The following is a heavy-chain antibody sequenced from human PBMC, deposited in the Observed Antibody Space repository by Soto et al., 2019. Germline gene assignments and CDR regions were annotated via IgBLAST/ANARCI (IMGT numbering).Heavy chain of an antibody. J-gene: IGHJ3*02. CDR3: ARDRVAVAVYDAFDI. D-gene: IGHD6-19*01. Sequence: GGSLRLSCAASGFTFSSYWMSWVRQAPGKGLEWVANIKQDGSEKYYVDSVKGRFTISRDNAKNSLYLQMNSLRAEDTAVYYCARDRVAVAVYDAFDICGQGTMVTVSS. V-gene: IGHV3-7*03. CDR2: IKQDGSEK. CDR1: GFTFSSYW.